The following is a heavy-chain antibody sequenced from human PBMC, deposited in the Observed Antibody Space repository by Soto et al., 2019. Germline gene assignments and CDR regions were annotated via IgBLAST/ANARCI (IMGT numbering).Heavy chain of an antibody. Sequence: SETLSLTCTVSGGSISSYYWSWIRQPPGKGLEWIGYIYYSGSTNYNPSLKSRVTISVDTSKNQFSLKLSSLTAADTAVYYCARVTTVKGTNWFDPWGQGTLVTVSS. CDR2: IYYSGST. V-gene: IGHV4-59*01. CDR3: ARVTTVKGTNWFDP. D-gene: IGHD4-17*01. J-gene: IGHJ5*02. CDR1: GGSISSYY.